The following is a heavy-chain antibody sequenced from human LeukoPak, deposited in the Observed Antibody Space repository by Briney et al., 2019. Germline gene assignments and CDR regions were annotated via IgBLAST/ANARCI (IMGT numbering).Heavy chain of an antibody. CDR3: ARDQSGGWFDP. D-gene: IGHD3-10*01. J-gene: IGHJ5*02. Sequence: PSETLSLTCTVSGYSISSGYYWGWIRQPPGKGLEWIGGIYHSGSTYYNPSLKSRVTISVDTSKNQFSLKLSSVTAADTAVYYCARDQSGGWFDPWGQGTLVTVSS. CDR2: IYHSGST. V-gene: IGHV4-38-2*02. CDR1: GYSISSGYY.